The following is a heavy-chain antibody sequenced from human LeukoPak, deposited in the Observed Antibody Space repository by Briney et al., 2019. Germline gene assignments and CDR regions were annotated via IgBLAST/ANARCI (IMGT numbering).Heavy chain of an antibody. CDR1: GGSFSGYY. CDR2: INHSGST. V-gene: IGHV4-34*01. Sequence: SETLSLTCAVYGGSFSGYYWSWIRQPPGKGLEWIGEINHSGSTNYNPSLKSRVTISVDTSKNQFSLKLSSVTAADTAVYYCARGGRHITTVREVMRRNNWFDPWGQGTLVTVSS. CDR3: ARGGRHITTVREVMRRNNWFDP. D-gene: IGHD3-10*01. J-gene: IGHJ5*02.